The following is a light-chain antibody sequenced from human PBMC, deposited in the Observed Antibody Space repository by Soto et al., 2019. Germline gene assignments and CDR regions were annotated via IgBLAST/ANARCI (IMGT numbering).Light chain of an antibody. CDR2: EVS. V-gene: IGLV2-14*01. Sequence: QSVLTQPASVSGSPGQSITISCTGTSSDVGSFNFVSWYQQHPGKAPQLMIFEVSNRPSGVSNRFSGSKSGNTASLTISGLQAEDEADYYCSSYTYSNTWVFGGGTKLTVL. CDR3: SSYTYSNTWV. CDR1: SSDVGSFNF. J-gene: IGLJ3*02.